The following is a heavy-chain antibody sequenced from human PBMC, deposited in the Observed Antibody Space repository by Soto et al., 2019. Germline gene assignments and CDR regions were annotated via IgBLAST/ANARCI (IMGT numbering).Heavy chain of an antibody. J-gene: IGHJ6*02. Sequence: GVSRRLSWSAAEVTAICYAILWVRQDPGKGLEWVTVISKGGSNLYFADSVKGRFTISRDNSKNTLYLQMNSLRSEDTAVYYCARDDSYGDYYYGMDVWGQGTTVTVSS. CDR1: EVTAICYA. CDR3: ARDDSYGDYYYGMDV. V-gene: IGHV3-30-3*01. CDR2: ISKGGSNL. D-gene: IGHD5-18*01.